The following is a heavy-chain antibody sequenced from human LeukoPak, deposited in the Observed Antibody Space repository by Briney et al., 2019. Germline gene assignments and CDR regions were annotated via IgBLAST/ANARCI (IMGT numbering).Heavy chain of an antibody. CDR2: ISSSSSYI. Sequence: GGSLRLSCAASGFTFSSYAMSWVRQAPGKGLEWVSSISSSSSYIYYADSVKGRFTISRDNAKNSLYLQMNSLRAEDTAVYCCARVSMVRDPVDYYYYMDVWGKGTTVTISS. D-gene: IGHD3-10*01. V-gene: IGHV3-21*01. J-gene: IGHJ6*03. CDR3: ARVSMVRDPVDYYYYMDV. CDR1: GFTFSSYA.